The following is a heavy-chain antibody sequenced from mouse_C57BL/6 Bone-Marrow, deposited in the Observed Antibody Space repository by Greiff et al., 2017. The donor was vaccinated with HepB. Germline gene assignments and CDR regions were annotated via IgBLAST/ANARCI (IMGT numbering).Heavy chain of an antibody. D-gene: IGHD1-1*01. CDR3: ARGGVVPRYFDV. Sequence: QVQLQQPGAELVRPGSSVKLSCKASGYTFTSYWMDWVKQRPGQGLEWIGNIYPSDSETHYNQKFKDKATLTVDKSSSTAYMQLSSLTSEDSAVYYCARGGVVPRYFDVWGTGTTVTVSS. J-gene: IGHJ1*03. CDR2: IYPSDSET. V-gene: IGHV1-61*01. CDR1: GYTFTSYW.